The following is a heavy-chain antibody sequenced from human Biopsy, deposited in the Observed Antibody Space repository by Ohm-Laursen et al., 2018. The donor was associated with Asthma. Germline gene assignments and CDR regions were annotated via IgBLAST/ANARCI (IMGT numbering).Heavy chain of an antibody. Sequence: SSVKVSCKAPGGTFSNFAISWVRQAPGQGLEWLGGIMTVFGTTNYAQRFQGRVTITADESTSTAYMEVTSLRSEDTAIYYCARCQVGYSSGWSLLLKKIYYSGMDVWGQGTTVTVSS. CDR3: ARCQVGYSSGWSLLLKKIYYSGMDV. V-gene: IGHV1-69*01. CDR2: IMTVFGTT. J-gene: IGHJ6*02. D-gene: IGHD6-19*01. CDR1: GGTFSNFA.